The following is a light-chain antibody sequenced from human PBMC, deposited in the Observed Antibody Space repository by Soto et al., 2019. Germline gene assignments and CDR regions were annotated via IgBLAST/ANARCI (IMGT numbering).Light chain of an antibody. Sequence: QSVLTQPPSVSGAPGQRVTISCTGSSSNIGAGYDVHWYQQLPGTAPKLLIYGTSNRPSGVPDRFSGSKSGTSASLAITGLQADDEADYYCQSYDSSLSRYVFGTGTKLTVL. CDR3: QSYDSSLSRYV. CDR1: SSNIGAGYD. CDR2: GTS. V-gene: IGLV1-40*01. J-gene: IGLJ1*01.